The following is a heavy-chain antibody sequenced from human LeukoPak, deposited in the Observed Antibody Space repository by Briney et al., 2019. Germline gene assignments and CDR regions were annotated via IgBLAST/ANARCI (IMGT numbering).Heavy chain of an antibody. CDR2: IYYSGST. V-gene: IGHV4-59*01. Sequence: GTLRLSCAASGFTFSSYGMSWIRQPPGKGLEWIGYIYYSGSTNYNPSLKSRVTISVDTSKNQFSLKLSSVTAADTAVYYCARAFGHYYDSSGYYYGRGDNWFDPWGQGTLVTVSS. J-gene: IGHJ5*02. D-gene: IGHD3-22*01. CDR1: GFTFSSYG. CDR3: ARAFGHYYDSSGYYYGRGDNWFDP.